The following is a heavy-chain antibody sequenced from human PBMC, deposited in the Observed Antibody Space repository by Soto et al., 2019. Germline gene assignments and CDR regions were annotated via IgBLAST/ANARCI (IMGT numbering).Heavy chain of an antibody. CDR2: ISYDGSNK. Sequence: GGSLRLSCAASGFTFSSYGMHWVRQAPGKGLEWVAVISYDGSNKYYADSVKGRFTISRDNSKNTLYLQMNSLRAEDTAVYYCAKDQASGSYRRYYYYDMDVWGQGTTVTAP. D-gene: IGHD3-22*01. CDR1: GFTFSSYG. CDR3: AKDQASGSYRRYYYYDMDV. J-gene: IGHJ6*02. V-gene: IGHV3-30*18.